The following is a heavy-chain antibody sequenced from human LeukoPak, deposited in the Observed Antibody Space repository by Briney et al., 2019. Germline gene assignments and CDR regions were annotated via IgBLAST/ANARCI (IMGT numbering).Heavy chain of an antibody. CDR1: GFTFSSYS. V-gene: IGHV3-48*01. Sequence: GGSLRLSCVASGFTFSSYSMNWVRQASGKGLEWISYITSSSKNIAYADSVKGRFTISRDNAKNSLYLQLNSLRAEDTAIYYCARDVDYAFDYWGQGTLVTVSS. CDR3: ARDVDYAFDY. CDR2: ITSSSKNI. J-gene: IGHJ4*02. D-gene: IGHD4-17*01.